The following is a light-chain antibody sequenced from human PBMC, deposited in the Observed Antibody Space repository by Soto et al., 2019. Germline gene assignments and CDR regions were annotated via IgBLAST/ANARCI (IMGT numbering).Light chain of an antibody. Sequence: EIVLTQSPGTLSLSPGERATLSCRASQSVSSRCLAWYQQKPGQAPRLLIYGASNRATGIPDRFSGSGSGTDFTLTISRLEPEDFAVYFCQQYGSSPPFTFDQVTKVVIK. V-gene: IGKV3-20*01. CDR2: GAS. CDR3: QQYGSSPPFT. J-gene: IGKJ2*01. CDR1: QSVSSRC.